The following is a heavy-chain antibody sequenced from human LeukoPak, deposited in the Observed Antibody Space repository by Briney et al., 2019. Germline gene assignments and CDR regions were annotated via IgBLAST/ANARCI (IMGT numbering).Heavy chain of an antibody. Sequence: GGSLRLSCAASGFTFSSYWMSWVRQAPGKGLEWVANIKQDGSEKYYVDSVKGRFTISRDNAKNSLYLQMNSLRAEDTAVYYCARDAAVQQLGYYYYYMDVWGKGTTVTVS. D-gene: IGHD6-13*01. V-gene: IGHV3-7*01. CDR2: IKQDGSEK. J-gene: IGHJ6*03. CDR1: GFTFSSYW. CDR3: ARDAAVQQLGYYYYYMDV.